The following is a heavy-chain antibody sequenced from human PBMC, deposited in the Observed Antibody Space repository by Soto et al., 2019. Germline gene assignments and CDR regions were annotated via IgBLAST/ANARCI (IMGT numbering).Heavy chain of an antibody. CDR3: ARDHIVVVTATYYYYYGMDV. D-gene: IGHD2-21*02. Sequence: EVQLVETGGGLVQPGGSLRLSCAASGFTVSSNYMSWVRQAPGKGLEWVSVIYSGCSTYYADSVKGRFTISRHNSKNTLYLQMNSLRSEDTALYYCARDHIVVVTATYYYYYGMDVW. CDR2: IYSGCST. V-gene: IGHV3-53*04. J-gene: IGHJ6*01. CDR1: GFTVSSNY.